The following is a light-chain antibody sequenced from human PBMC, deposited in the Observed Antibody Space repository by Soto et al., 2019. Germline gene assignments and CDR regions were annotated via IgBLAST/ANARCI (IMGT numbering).Light chain of an antibody. CDR3: QYYNSYSWT. CDR1: QSISSR. V-gene: IGKV1-5*03. CDR2: KAS. J-gene: IGKJ1*01. Sequence: DIQMTQSPSTLSSSVGDRVTITCRASQSISSRLAWYQQKPGKAPKLLIYKASSVESGVPSRFSGSGSGTEFTLTISSLQPDDFATYYCQYYNSYSWTFGQGTKVDIK.